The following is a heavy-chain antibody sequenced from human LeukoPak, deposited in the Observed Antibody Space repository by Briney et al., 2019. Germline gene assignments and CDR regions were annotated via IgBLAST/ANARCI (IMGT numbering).Heavy chain of an antibody. Sequence: QPGGSLRLSCAASGFTVSSNYMSWVRQAPGEGLEWVSVIYSGGSTYYADSVKGRFTISRDNSKNTLYLQMNSLRAEDTAVYYCARESYDSSGYRGHYFDYWGQGTLVTVSS. D-gene: IGHD3-22*01. V-gene: IGHV3-53*01. CDR1: GFTVSSNY. CDR3: ARESYDSSGYRGHYFDY. CDR2: IYSGGST. J-gene: IGHJ4*02.